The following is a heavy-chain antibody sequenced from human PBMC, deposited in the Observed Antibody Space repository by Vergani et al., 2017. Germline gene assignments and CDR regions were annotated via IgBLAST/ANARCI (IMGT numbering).Heavy chain of an antibody. CDR2: ISWNSGSI. D-gene: IGHD2-2*01. V-gene: IGHV3-9*01. J-gene: IGHJ3*02. CDR1: GFTFDDYA. Sequence: ELQLVESGGGLVRPGGSLRLSCAASGFTFDDYAMHWVRQAPGKGLEWVSGISWNSGSIGYADSVKGRFTISRDNAKNSLYLQMNSLRAEDTAVYYCARWGYCSSTSCYSGAFDIWGQGTMVTVSS. CDR3: ARWGYCSSTSCYSGAFDI.